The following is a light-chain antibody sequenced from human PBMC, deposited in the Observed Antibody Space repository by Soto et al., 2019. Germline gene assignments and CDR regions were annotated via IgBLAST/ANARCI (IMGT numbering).Light chain of an antibody. V-gene: IGKV3-15*01. Sequence: EIVMTQSPATLSVSPGERATLSCRASQSVSSSLVWYQQKPGHAPRLLIYGASTRATGIPARFSGSGSGTEFTLTISSLQSEDFAVYYCQQYHHWPPITFGQGTRLE. CDR1: QSVSSS. CDR2: GAS. J-gene: IGKJ5*01. CDR3: QQYHHWPPIT.